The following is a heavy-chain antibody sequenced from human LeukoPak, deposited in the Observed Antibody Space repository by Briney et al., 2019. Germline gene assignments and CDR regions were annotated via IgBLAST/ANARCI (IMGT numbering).Heavy chain of an antibody. V-gene: IGHV3-30*03. CDR3: ARVFSVGWQHHFDY. CDR1: GFTFSSYG. J-gene: IGHJ4*02. CDR2: ISYDGSNK. Sequence: GGSLRLSCAASGFTFSSYGMHWVRQAPGKGLEWVAVISYDGSNKYYADSVKGRFTISRDNSKNTLYLQMNSLRAEDTAVYYCARVFSVGWQHHFDYWGQGTLVTVSS. D-gene: IGHD5-24*01.